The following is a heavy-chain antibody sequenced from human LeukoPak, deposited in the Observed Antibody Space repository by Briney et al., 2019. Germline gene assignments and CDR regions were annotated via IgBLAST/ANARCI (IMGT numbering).Heavy chain of an antibody. V-gene: IGHV4-31*03. CDR1: GGSISSGGYY. CDR3: ARGLYYYDSSGYSLRYFDL. J-gene: IGHJ2*01. Sequence: SETLSLTCTVSGGSISSGGYYWSWIRQHPGKGLEWIGYIYYSGSTYYNPSLKSRVTISVDTSKNQFSLKLSSVTAADTAVYYCARGLYYYDSSGYSLRYFDLWGRGTLVTVSS. D-gene: IGHD3-22*01. CDR2: IYYSGST.